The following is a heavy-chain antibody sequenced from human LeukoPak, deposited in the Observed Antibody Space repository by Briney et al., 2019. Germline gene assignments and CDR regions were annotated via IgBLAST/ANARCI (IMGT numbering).Heavy chain of an antibody. CDR3: ARDLGGILGATTLDY. J-gene: IGHJ4*02. CDR2: ISAYNGNT. CDR1: RYTFTSYG. V-gene: IGHV1-18*01. Sequence: ASVKVSCKASRYTFTSYGISWVRPAPGQGLEWMRWISAYNGNTNYAQKLQGGVTMTTDTSTSTAYMALRSLRSDDTAVYYCARDLGGILGATTLDYWRQGTLVTVSS. D-gene: IGHD1-26*01.